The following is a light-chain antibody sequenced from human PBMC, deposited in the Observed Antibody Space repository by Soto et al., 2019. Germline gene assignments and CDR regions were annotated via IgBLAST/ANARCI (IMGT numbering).Light chain of an antibody. V-gene: IGKV3-15*01. CDR2: DAS. Sequence: IIMTQSPANLSGSLGERATLSCRASQSVSTNLAWYHQKPGQAPRLLMNDASARATDIPPRISGSGSGTEFNLTISSLQSEDSAIYYCQQYNKWPLTFGQGTKLEIK. J-gene: IGKJ2*01. CDR3: QQYNKWPLT. CDR1: QSVSTN.